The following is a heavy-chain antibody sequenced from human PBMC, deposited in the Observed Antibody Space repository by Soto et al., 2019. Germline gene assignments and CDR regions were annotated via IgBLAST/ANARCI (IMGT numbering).Heavy chain of an antibody. CDR2: IYWDDDK. V-gene: IGHV2-5*02. CDR3: AHRLTTVTSGAFDV. D-gene: IGHD4-17*01. CDR1: GFSLSTGGVG. Sequence: QITLKESGPPLVKPTQTLTLTCTFSGFSLSTGGVGVGWIRQPPGKALEWLALIYWDDDKRYSPSLKSRLTITKDTSKNQVVLTMTNMDPVDTATYYCAHRLTTVTSGAFDVWGQGTMVTVSS. J-gene: IGHJ3*01.